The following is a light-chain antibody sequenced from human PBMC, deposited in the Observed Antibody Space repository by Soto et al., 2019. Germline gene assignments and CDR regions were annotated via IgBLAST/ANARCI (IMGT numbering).Light chain of an antibody. Sequence: EIVLTQSPGTLSLSPGERATLSCRASQSVSSHLAWYQQKPGQAPRLLIYGASSRATGIPDRFSGSGSGTDSTLTISRLEPEDFAVYYCQQNDNSLFTFGPGTKVDIK. CDR2: GAS. J-gene: IGKJ3*01. CDR1: QSVSSH. V-gene: IGKV3-20*01. CDR3: QQNDNSLFT.